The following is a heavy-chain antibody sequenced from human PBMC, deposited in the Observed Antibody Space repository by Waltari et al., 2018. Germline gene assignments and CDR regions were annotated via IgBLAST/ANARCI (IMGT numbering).Heavy chain of an antibody. D-gene: IGHD6-19*01. J-gene: IGHJ4*02. Sequence: EVQLVESGGNFIQPGGSLGLSCAASGLTVRTTFISGVRQSPGKGLEWVSSIYSGGNTYSAGAVKGRFTISRDNYKNMVYLEMNSLRAEDTAVYYCAKQSPSYTRGWYPLESWGPGTLVTVSP. CDR3: AKQSPSYTRGWYPLES. CDR2: IYSGGNT. V-gene: IGHV3-53*01. CDR1: GLTVRTTF.